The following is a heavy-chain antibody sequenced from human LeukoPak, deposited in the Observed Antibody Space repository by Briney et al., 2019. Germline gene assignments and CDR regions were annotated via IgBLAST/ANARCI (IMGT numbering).Heavy chain of an antibody. Sequence: GESLKISCKGSGYSFTSYWIGWVRQMPGKGLEWKGIIYPGDSDTRYSPSFQGQVSISADKSISTAYLQWSSLKASDTAMYYCARLYYDFWSGYVFDYWGQGTLVTVSS. V-gene: IGHV5-51*01. CDR1: GYSFTSYW. J-gene: IGHJ4*02. D-gene: IGHD3-3*01. CDR2: IYPGDSDT. CDR3: ARLYYDFWSGYVFDY.